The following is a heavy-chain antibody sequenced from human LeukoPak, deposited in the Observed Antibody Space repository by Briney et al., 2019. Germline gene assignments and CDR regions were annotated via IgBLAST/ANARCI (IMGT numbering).Heavy chain of an antibody. Sequence: GGSLRLSCVVSGFTFRSYCMNWVRQAPGKGLEWLSYIDGSSSTLYCADSVKGRFTISRDTAKNSLYLEMHSLRAEDTAVYYCARDRPRDYAIDYWGQGTLVTVSS. CDR3: ARDRPRDYAIDY. CDR1: GFTFRSYC. V-gene: IGHV3-48*01. D-gene: IGHD4/OR15-4a*01. J-gene: IGHJ4*02. CDR2: IDGSSSTL.